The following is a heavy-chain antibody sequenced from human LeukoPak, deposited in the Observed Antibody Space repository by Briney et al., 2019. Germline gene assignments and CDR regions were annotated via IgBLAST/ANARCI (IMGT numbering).Heavy chain of an antibody. CDR2: FDPEDGET. D-gene: IGHD3-22*01. CDR3: ATMYYYDSSGYLVFVDY. CDR1: GYTLTELS. J-gene: IGHJ4*02. Sequence: ASVKVSRKVSGYTLTELSMHWVRQAPGKGLEWMGGFDPEDGETIYAQKFQGRVTMTEDTSTDTAYMELSSLRSEDTAVYYCATMYYYDSSGYLVFVDYWGQGTLVTVSS. V-gene: IGHV1-24*01.